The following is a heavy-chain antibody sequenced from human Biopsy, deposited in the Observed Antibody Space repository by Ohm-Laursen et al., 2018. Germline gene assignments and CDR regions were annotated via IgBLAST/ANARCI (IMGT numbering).Heavy chain of an antibody. D-gene: IGHD4-23*01. CDR3: ARGSNDFGGLYFPR. Sequence: TLSLTRTVSGGSFTGHYWRWIPQPPGKGLEWIGHISYTGYTSYNASLKSRVTISVDTSRNHFSLRLSSLTAADTAVYYCARGSNDFGGLYFPRWGQGTLLTVSS. J-gene: IGHJ4*02. CDR2: ISYTGYT. V-gene: IGHV4-59*11. CDR1: GGSFTGHY.